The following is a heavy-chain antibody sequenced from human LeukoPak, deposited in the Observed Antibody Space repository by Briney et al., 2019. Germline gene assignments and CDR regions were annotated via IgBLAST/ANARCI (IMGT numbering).Heavy chain of an antibody. CDR1: GGSISSDY. V-gene: IGHV4-59*01. J-gene: IGHJ4*02. Sequence: SETLSLTCTVSGGSISSDYWSWLRQPPGKGLEGIGYIYYSGRTYYNPSLKSRITISVDTSKNQFSLKLSSVTAADTAVYYCARGFYSPHYWGQGTLVSVSS. CDR3: ARGFYSPHY. D-gene: IGHD4-11*01. CDR2: IYYSGRT.